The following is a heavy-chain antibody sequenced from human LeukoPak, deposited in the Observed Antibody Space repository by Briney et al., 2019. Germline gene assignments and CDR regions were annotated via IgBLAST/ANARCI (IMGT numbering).Heavy chain of an antibody. Sequence: GGSLRLSCAASGFTFSSYSMNWVRQAPGKGLEWVSSISSSSSYIYYAVSVKGRFTISRDNAKNSLYLQMNSLRAEDTAVYYCAKGKVNHLGALDFWGQGTLVTVSS. CDR2: ISSSSSYI. D-gene: IGHD1-26*01. CDR3: AKGKVNHLGALDF. J-gene: IGHJ4*02. V-gene: IGHV3-21*01. CDR1: GFTFSSYS.